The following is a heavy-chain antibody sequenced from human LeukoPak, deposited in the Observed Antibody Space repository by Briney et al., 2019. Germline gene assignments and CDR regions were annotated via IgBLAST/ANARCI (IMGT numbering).Heavy chain of an antibody. D-gene: IGHD1-7*01. CDR1: GYTFTNYG. CDR3: ARDQGLELNSFDY. J-gene: IGHJ4*02. CDR2: ITGNNGNT. Sequence: ASVKFSCKASGYTFTNYGISWVRQAPGQGLEWMGWITGNNGNTNYAQKFQGRATMTTDTSTSTAYMELRSLRSDDTAVYFCARDQGLELNSFDYWGQGTLVTVSS. V-gene: IGHV1-18*01.